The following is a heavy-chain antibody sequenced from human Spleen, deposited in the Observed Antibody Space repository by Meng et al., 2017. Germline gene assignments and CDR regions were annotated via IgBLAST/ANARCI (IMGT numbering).Heavy chain of an antibody. CDR3: ARGPTTMAHDFDY. J-gene: IGHJ4*02. D-gene: IGHD4-11*01. CDR1: GGSFSGYY. V-gene: IGHV4-34*01. CDR2: INHSGST. Sequence: QVDLTAGGAGLLKPSANPSLTCAVHGGSFSGYYWSWIRQPPGKGLEWIGEINHSGSTNYNPSLKSRVTISVDTSQNNLSLKLSSVTAADSAVYYCARGPTTMAHDFDYWGQGTLVTVSS.